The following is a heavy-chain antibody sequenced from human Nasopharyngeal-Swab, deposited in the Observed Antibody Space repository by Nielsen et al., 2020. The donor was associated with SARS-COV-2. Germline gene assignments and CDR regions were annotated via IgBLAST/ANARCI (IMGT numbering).Heavy chain of an antibody. Sequence: WIRQPPGKGLEWIGYIYYSGSTNYNPSLKSRVTISVDTSKNQFSLKLSSVTAADTAVYYCARGREGYTSSWYSDYWGQGTLVTVSS. CDR2: IYYSGST. D-gene: IGHD6-13*01. J-gene: IGHJ4*02. CDR3: ARGREGYTSSWYSDY. V-gene: IGHV4-59*01.